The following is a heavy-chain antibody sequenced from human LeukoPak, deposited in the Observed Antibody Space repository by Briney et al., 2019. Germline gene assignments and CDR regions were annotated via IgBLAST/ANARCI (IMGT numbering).Heavy chain of an antibody. CDR1: GFTFTRYW. CDR2: INTDGSST. D-gene: IGHD3/OR15-3a*01. Sequence: GASLRLSCAASGFTFTRYWMHWVRQAPGKGLEWVSHINTDGSSTNYADSVKGRFTISRDNATNTPYLQMNSLRAEDTAVYYCARRFGLDAFDIWGQGIMVTVS. CDR3: ARRFGLDAFDI. J-gene: IGHJ3*02. V-gene: IGHV3-74*01.